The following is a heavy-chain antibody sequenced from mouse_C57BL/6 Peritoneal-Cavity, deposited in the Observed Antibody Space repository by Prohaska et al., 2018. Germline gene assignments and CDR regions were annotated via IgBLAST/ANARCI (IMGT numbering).Heavy chain of an antibody. J-gene: IGHJ4*01. CDR1: GYSFPNYL. CDR2: INPGSGGT. CDR3: ARSYYDYDAYATDY. V-gene: IGHV1-54*01. D-gene: IGHD2-4*01. Sequence: QVQLQQSATELVRPGTSVMVSCKASGYSFPNYLIDWVQQRPGQGLEWIVVINPGSGGTNYNEKFKGKATWTADKSSSTAYMQLSSLTSEDSAVYFCARSYYDYDAYATDYWGQGTSVTVSS.